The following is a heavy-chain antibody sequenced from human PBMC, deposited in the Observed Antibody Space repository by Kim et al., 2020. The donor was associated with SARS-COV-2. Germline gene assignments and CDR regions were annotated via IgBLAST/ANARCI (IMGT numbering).Heavy chain of an antibody. D-gene: IGHD5-18*01. J-gene: IGHJ3*02. CDR3: ARDTDCGYSYGSCAFDI. CDR2: IWYDGSNK. CDR1: GFTFSSYG. Sequence: GGSLRLSCAASGFTFSSYGMHWVRQAPGKGLEWVAVIWYDGSNKYYADSVKGRFTISRDNSKNTLYLQMNSLRAEDTAVYYCARDTDCGYSYGSCAFDIWGQGTMVTVSS. V-gene: IGHV3-33*01.